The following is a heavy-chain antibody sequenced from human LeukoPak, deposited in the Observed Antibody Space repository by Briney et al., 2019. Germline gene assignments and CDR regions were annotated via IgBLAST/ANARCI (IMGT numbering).Heavy chain of an antibody. CDR1: GYSFTSYW. V-gene: IGHV5-51*01. J-gene: IGHJ3*02. Sequence: GESLKISCKGSGYSFTSYWIGWVRQMPGKGLEWMGIIYPGDSDTRYSPSFQGQVTISADKSISTAYLQWSSLKASDTAMYYCARQGKASPAKWAWLTTPDAFDIWGQGTMVTVSS. D-gene: IGHD3-22*01. CDR3: ARQGKASPAKWAWLTTPDAFDI. CDR2: IYPGDSDT.